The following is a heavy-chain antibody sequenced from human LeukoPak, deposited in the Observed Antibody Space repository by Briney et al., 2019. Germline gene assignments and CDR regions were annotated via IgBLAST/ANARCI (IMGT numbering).Heavy chain of an antibody. Sequence: SDTLSLTCNVSGGTISSYYWSWIRQPPGKGLEWIGYIYYSGSTTYNPSLQSRVTISVDASKSQYALKLSSVTAADTAVYYCARSADMVTNFDYWGQGTLVTVSS. D-gene: IGHD5-18*01. V-gene: IGHV4-59*08. CDR3: ARSADMVTNFDY. CDR2: IYYSGST. CDR1: GGTISSYY. J-gene: IGHJ4*02.